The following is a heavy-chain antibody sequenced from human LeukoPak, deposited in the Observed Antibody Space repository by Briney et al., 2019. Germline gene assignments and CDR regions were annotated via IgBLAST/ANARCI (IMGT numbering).Heavy chain of an antibody. Sequence: SETLSLTCTVSGGSIGLYHWSWIRQPPGKGLEWIGYIYYNGSAKYNPSLKSRLTMSVDTSKKQFSLNMTSMTAADTAVYYCARDRAAGSDWLDPWGQGTLVTVSS. CDR3: ARDRAAGSDWLDP. CDR1: GGSIGLYH. D-gene: IGHD3-10*01. J-gene: IGHJ5*02. V-gene: IGHV4-59*01. CDR2: IYYNGSA.